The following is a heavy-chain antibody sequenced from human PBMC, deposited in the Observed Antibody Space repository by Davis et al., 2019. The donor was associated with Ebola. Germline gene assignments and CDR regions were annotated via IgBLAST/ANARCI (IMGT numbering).Heavy chain of an antibody. CDR1: GGTFSSYT. CDR2: IIPILGIA. Sequence: SVKVSCKASGGTFSSYTISWVRQAPGQGLEWMGRIIPILGIANYAQKLQGRVTMTTDTSTSTAYMELRSLRSDDTAVYYCARDAVVAPLDYWGQGTLVTVSS. D-gene: IGHD2-15*01. J-gene: IGHJ4*02. CDR3: ARDAVVAPLDY. V-gene: IGHV1-69*04.